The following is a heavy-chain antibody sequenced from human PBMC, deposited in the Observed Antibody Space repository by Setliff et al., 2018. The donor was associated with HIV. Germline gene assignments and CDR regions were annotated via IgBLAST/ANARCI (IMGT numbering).Heavy chain of an antibody. Sequence: PGGSLRLSCAASGFTFSSYAMSWVRQAPGKGLEWVSAISGSGGSTYYADSVRGRFTISRDNSKNTLYLQMNSLRAEDTAVYYCARGRHAVVVTALEHDYWGQGTLVTVSS. D-gene: IGHD2-21*02. CDR3: ARGRHAVVVTALEHDY. CDR2: ISGSGGST. V-gene: IGHV3-23*01. J-gene: IGHJ4*02. CDR1: GFTFSSYA.